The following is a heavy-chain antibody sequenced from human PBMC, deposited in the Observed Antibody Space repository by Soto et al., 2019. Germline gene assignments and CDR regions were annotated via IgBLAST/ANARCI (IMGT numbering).Heavy chain of an antibody. CDR3: VNAKGDYPYWCFDL. CDR1: GFTFSNYA. Sequence: EVQLMESGGGLVQPGGSLRLSCAASGFTFSNYAMSWVRQAPGKGLQWVSAISGSGGSTYYADSVQGRFTISRDNSKNSLSLQMNSLRAEDTAVYYCVNAKGDYPYWCFDLWGRGALVPVSS. D-gene: IGHD4-17*01. J-gene: IGHJ2*01. V-gene: IGHV3-23*01. CDR2: ISGSGGST.